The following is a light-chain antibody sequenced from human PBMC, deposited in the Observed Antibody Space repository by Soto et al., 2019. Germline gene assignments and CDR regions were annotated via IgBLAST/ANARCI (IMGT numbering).Light chain of an antibody. CDR1: QSIDTY. J-gene: IGKJ2*01. CDR2: AAS. CDR3: QQSHRTPYT. V-gene: IGKV1-39*01. Sequence: DIQMTQSPSSLSASFGDRVTLTCRASQSIDTYLNWYQQKPGTAPKLLMYAASTLHSGVPSRFSGSESGTDFTLTISSLQREDFATYFCQQSHRTPYTFGQGTKLEI.